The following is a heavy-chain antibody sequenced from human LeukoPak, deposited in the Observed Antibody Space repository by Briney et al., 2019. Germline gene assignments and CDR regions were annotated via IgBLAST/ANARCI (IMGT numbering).Heavy chain of an antibody. CDR2: IYYSGST. V-gene: IGHV4-31*03. J-gene: IGHJ4*02. CDR3: ARVGGSWYLREDYFDY. Sequence: KASQTLSLTCTVSGGSISSGGYYWSWIRQHPGKGLEWIGYIYYSGSTYYNPSLKSRVTMSVGTSKNQFSLKLSSVTAADTAVYYCARVGGSWYLREDYFDYWGQGTLVTVSS. CDR1: GGSISSGGYY. D-gene: IGHD6-13*01.